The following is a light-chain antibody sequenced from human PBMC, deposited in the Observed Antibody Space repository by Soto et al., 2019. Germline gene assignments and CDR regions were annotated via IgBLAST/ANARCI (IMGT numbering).Light chain of an antibody. CDR3: QPYHSDPLT. V-gene: IGKV4-1*01. CDR1: DSLLSISSNNNYSNNKNY. J-gene: IGKJ5*01. CDR2: WAY. Sequence: DFVMTQSPDCLAVSLGERTTINCESSDSLLSISSNNNYSNNKNYLAWFQQKPGQPPKLLISWAYTRESGVTDRFSGSGSGTDFTLTISSLQAEDVAVYYCQPYHSDPLTVGQGTRLDI.